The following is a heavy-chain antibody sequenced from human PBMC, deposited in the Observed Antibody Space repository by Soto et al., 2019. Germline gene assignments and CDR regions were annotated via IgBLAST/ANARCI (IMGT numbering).Heavy chain of an antibody. V-gene: IGHV3-33*01. D-gene: IGHD4-4*01. CDR3: ARDMDSNYDGMDV. J-gene: IGHJ6*02. CDR1: GFTFRNSG. Sequence: QVNLVQSGGGLVQPGRSQRLSCEASGFTFRNSGMEWIRQAPGKGLEWVARIWYDGSSQYYADSVKGRFTISRDNSKNTLYMEMNSVRVEDTAVYYCARDMDSNYDGMDVWGQGTTVIVSS. CDR2: IWYDGSSQ.